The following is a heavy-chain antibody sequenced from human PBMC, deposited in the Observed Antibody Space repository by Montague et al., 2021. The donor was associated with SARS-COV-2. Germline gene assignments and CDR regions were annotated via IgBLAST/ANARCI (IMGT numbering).Heavy chain of an antibody. D-gene: IGHD5-18*01. V-gene: IGHV4-59*01. CDR2: FYSVGST. J-gene: IGHJ3*02. CDR1: GASIGSSD. Sequence: SETLSLTCTVSGASIGSSDWGWIRQSPGKGLEWIGCFYSVGSTDYNPSLKSRATISRDTSKNQFSLKVRSVTAADTAVYYCARAAMTADAFDIWGQGTMVTVSS. CDR3: ARAAMTADAFDI.